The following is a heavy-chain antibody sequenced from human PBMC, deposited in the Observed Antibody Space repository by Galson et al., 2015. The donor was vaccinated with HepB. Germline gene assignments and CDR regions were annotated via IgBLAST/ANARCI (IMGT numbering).Heavy chain of an antibody. Sequence: SLRLSCAASGFTFSSYAMSWVRQAPGKGLEWVSAISGSGGSTYYADSVKGRFTISRDNSKNTLYLQMNSLRAEDTAVYYCAKDKPITMVQGVIGGGDYWGQGTLVTVSS. CDR2: ISGSGGST. CDR1: GFTFSSYA. V-gene: IGHV3-23*01. D-gene: IGHD3-10*01. CDR3: AKDKPITMVQGVIGGGDY. J-gene: IGHJ4*02.